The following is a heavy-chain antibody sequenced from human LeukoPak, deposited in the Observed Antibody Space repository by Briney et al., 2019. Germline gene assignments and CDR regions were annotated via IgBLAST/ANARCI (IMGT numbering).Heavy chain of an antibody. CDR3: ARARWSSTGWFLGY. V-gene: IGHV3-74*01. CDR1: GFTFSSHA. CDR2: VNPQGSGT. D-gene: IGHD6-19*01. Sequence: GGSLRLSCSAAGFTFSSHAMHWVRQAPGKGLVWVSRVNPQGSGTSYTDSVKGRFTISRDNAKDALHLRMDNLRVEDTAVYYCARARWSSTGWFLGYWGQGTLVTVSS. J-gene: IGHJ4*02.